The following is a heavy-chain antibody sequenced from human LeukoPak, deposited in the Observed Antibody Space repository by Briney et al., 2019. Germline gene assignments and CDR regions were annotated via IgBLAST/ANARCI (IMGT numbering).Heavy chain of an antibody. Sequence: GGSLRLSCAASGFTFSSYSMDWVRQAPGKGLEWVSSISSSSSYIYYADSVKGRFTISRDNAKNSLYLQMSSLRAEDTAVYYCARGTISVYYFDYWGQGTLVTVSS. J-gene: IGHJ4*02. D-gene: IGHD3-9*01. CDR3: ARGTISVYYFDY. V-gene: IGHV3-21*01. CDR2: ISSSSSYI. CDR1: GFTFSSYS.